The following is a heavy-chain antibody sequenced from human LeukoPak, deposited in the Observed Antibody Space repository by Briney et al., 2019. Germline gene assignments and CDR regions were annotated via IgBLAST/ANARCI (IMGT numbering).Heavy chain of an antibody. V-gene: IGHV4-59*01. CDR2: IYYSGST. CDR1: GGPISSYY. D-gene: IGHD3-22*01. J-gene: IGHJ3*02. CDR3: ARGFNYYDSSGYYYIDAFDI. Sequence: SETLSLTCTVSGGPISSYYWSWIRQPPGKGLEWIGYIYYSGSTNYNPSLKSRVTISVDTSKNQFSLKLSSVTAADTAVYYCARGFNYYDSSGYYYIDAFDIWGQGTMVTVSS.